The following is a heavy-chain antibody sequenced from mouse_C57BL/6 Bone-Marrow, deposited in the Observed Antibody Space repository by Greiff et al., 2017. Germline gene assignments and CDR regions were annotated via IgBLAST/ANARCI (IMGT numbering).Heavy chain of an antibody. CDR3: ARDRSSGAMDY. Sequence: DVQLVESGPGLVKPSQSLSLTCSVTGYSITSGYYWNWIRQFPGNKLEWMGYISYDGSNNYNPSLKNRISITRDTSKNQFFLKLNSVTTEDTATYYCARDRSSGAMDYWGQGTSVTVSS. CDR2: ISYDGSN. CDR1: GYSITSGYY. D-gene: IGHD1-1*01. V-gene: IGHV3-6*01. J-gene: IGHJ4*01.